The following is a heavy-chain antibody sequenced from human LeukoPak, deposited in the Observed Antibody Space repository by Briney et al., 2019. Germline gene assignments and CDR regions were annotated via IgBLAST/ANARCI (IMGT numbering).Heavy chain of an antibody. CDR3: VRDSDSRETFDY. V-gene: IGHV4-61*02. D-gene: IGHD2-21*01. CDR1: GGSINSGPYY. CDR2: ISPSGSS. Sequence: SETLSLTCTVSGGSINSGPYYWTWIRQPAGKGLEWIGRISPSGSSNYNPSLQSRVTMSVDTSKRQFSLSLSSVTAADTAVYYCVRDSDSRETFDYWRQGTLVAVFS. J-gene: IGHJ4*02.